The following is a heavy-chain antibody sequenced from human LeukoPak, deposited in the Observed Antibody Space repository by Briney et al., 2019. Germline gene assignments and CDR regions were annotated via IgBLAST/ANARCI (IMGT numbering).Heavy chain of an antibody. CDR1: GYSFTTYW. J-gene: IGHJ4*02. CDR2: IYPGDSDT. Sequence: GESLKISCQGSGYSFTTYWVGWVRQMPGKGLEWMGIIYPGDSDTRYSPSFQGQVTISADKSINTAYLQWSSLKASDTAVYYCARRSYCGGDCYSDYWGQGTLVTVSP. CDR3: ARRSYCGGDCYSDY. V-gene: IGHV5-51*01. D-gene: IGHD2-21*02.